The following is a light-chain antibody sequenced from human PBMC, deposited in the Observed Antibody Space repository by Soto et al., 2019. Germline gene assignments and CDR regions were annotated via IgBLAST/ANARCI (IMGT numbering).Light chain of an antibody. J-gene: IGLJ2*01. CDR2: EVR. CDR3: NSFAGCSHLV. CDR1: SSDIGTYNY. Sequence: QSALTQPASVSGSPGQSITISCTGTSSDIGTYNYVSWFQQHPGKAPKLMIYEVRDRPSGVSNRFSGSKSGNTASLTNSGVQAEDWAYYYCNSFAGCSHLVFSGGTKLTVL. V-gene: IGLV2-14*01.